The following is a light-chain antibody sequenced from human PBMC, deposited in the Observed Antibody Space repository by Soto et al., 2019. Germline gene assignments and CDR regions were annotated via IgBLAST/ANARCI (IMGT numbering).Light chain of an antibody. J-gene: IGKJ1*01. V-gene: IGKV1-5*03. CDR2: KAS. CDR1: QSISIW. CDR3: QQFNNFSWT. Sequence: DIQMTQSPSTLSASVGARVTITCRASQSISIWLAWYQQKPGKAPKLLIYKASTLKSGVPSRFSGSGSGTEFTLTISSRQADDFATYYYQQFNNFSWTCGQGTKVEIK.